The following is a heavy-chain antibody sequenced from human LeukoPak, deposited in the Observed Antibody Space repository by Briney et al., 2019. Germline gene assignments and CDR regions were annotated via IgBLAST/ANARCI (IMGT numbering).Heavy chain of an antibody. CDR3: ARQDYYDSSAEEGFDY. D-gene: IGHD3-22*01. CDR2: ISYDGSNK. CDR1: GFTFSSYA. J-gene: IGHJ4*02. Sequence: GGSLRLSCAASGFTFSSYAMHWVRQAPGKGLEGVAVISYDGSNKYYADSVEGRFTISRDNSKNTLYLQMNSLRAEDTAVYYCARQDYYDSSAEEGFDYWGQGTLVTVSS. V-gene: IGHV3-30-3*01.